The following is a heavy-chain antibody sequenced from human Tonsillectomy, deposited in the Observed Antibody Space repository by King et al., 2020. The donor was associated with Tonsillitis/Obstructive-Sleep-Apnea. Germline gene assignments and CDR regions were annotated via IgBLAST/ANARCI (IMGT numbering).Heavy chain of an antibody. V-gene: IGHV3-13*05. CDR2: IGTAGDP. Sequence: VQLVQSGGGLVQPGGSLRLSCAASGFTLNTYDMHWVRQATGKGLEWVSGIGTAGDPYYPGSVKGRFTISRENAKNSLYLQMNSLRAGDTAVYYCARAFDSSGYYYYGLDVWGQGTTVTVSS. D-gene: IGHD3-22*01. CDR1: GFTLNTYD. CDR3: ARAFDSSGYYYYGLDV. J-gene: IGHJ6*02.